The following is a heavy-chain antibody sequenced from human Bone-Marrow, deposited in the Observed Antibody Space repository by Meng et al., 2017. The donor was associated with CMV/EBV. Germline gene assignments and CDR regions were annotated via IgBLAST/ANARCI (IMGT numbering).Heavy chain of an antibody. D-gene: IGHD2-2*01. J-gene: IGHJ1*01. CDR1: GGSFSGYY. CDR3: ARARLRKYQLLNEYFQH. CDR2: INHSGGT. Sequence: SETLSLTCAVYGGSFSGYYWSWIRQPPGKGLEWIGEINHSGGTNYNPSLKSRVTISVDTSKNQFSLKLSSVTAADTAVYYCARARLRKYQLLNEYFQHWGQGPLDPVSS. V-gene: IGHV4-34*01.